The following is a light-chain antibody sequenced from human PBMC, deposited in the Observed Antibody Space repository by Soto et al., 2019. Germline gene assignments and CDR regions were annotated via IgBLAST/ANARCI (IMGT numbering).Light chain of an antibody. Sequence: QSALTQPASVSGSLGQSITISCTGTSSDIGGHNYVSWYQLQPGKAPKVLIFEVIKRPSGVSTRFSGSKSGNMASLTISGLRPEDEGDYYCSSFTSTSTVILGGGTKLTVL. CDR3: SSFTSTSTVI. J-gene: IGLJ2*01. CDR2: EVI. CDR1: SSDIGGHNY. V-gene: IGLV2-14*01.